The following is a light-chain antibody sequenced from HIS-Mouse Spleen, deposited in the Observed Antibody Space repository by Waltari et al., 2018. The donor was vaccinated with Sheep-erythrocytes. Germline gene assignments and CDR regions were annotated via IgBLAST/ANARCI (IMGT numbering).Light chain of an antibody. J-gene: IGKJ1*01. Sequence: AIRMTQSPSSFSASTGDRVTITCRASQGISSYLAWYQQKPGKAPKLLIYAASTLQSGVPSRFSGSGSGTDFTLTIICLQSEDFATYYGQQYYSYPQTFGQGTKVEIK. V-gene: IGKV1-8*01. CDR2: AAS. CDR1: QGISSY. CDR3: QQYYSYPQT.